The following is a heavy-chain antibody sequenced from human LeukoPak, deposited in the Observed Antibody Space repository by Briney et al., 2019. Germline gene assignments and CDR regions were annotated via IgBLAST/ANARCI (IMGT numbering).Heavy chain of an antibody. CDR2: IYYSGST. CDR3: ARGTYYYDS. V-gene: IGHV4-59*01. Sequence: SETLSLTCTVSGGSISSYYWSWIRQPPGKGLEWIGYIYYSGSTNYNPSLKSRVTISVDTSKNQFSLKLSSVAAADTAVYYCARGTYYYDSWGQGTLVTVSS. J-gene: IGHJ4*02. CDR1: GGSISSYY. D-gene: IGHD3-22*01.